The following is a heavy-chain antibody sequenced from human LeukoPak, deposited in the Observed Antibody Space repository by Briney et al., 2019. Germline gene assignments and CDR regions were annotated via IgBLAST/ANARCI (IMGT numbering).Heavy chain of an antibody. J-gene: IGHJ4*02. Sequence: GGSLRLSCAASGFTFSSYSMNWVRQAPGKGLEWVSYISGSSSTIYYADSVKGRFTISRDNAKNSLYLQMNSLRAEDTGVYYCARDPLDYWGQGTLVTVSS. CDR3: ARDPLDY. V-gene: IGHV3-48*04. CDR1: GFTFSSYS. CDR2: ISGSSSTI.